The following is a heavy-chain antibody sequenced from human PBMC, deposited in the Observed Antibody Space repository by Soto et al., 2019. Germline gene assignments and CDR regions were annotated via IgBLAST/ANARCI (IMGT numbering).Heavy chain of an antibody. Sequence: PGGSLRLSCAASGFTFSSYGMHWVRQAPGKGLEWVAVISYDGSNKYYADSVKGRFTISRDNSKNTLYLQMNSLRAEDTAVYYCAKGGRFGVVITSNYYYYGMDVWGQGTTVTVSS. CDR2: ISYDGSNK. D-gene: IGHD3-3*01. CDR3: AKGGRFGVVITSNYYYYGMDV. J-gene: IGHJ6*02. CDR1: GFTFSSYG. V-gene: IGHV3-30*18.